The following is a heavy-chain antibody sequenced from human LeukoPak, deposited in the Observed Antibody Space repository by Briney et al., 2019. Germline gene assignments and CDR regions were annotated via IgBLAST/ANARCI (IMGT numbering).Heavy chain of an antibody. CDR3: ARDGTFDI. V-gene: IGHV1-2*02. CDR2: INTDSGVT. D-gene: IGHD2-15*01. J-gene: IGHJ3*02. Sequence: ASVKVSFKASGYTFTDYYMHWVRQAPGQGLEWMGWINTDSGVTNYPQKFQGRVTMTRDTSSSTAYMELIRLRSDDTAVYYCARDGTFDIWGQGTMVTVSS. CDR1: GYTFTDYY.